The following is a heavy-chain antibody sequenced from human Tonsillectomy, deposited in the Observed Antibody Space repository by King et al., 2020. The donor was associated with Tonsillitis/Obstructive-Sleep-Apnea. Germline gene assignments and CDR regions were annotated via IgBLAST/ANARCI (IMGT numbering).Heavy chain of an antibody. D-gene: IGHD3-3*01. Sequence: VQLVESGAEVKKPGSSVKVSCKASGGTFSSYAISWVRQAPGQGLEWMGGIIPIFGTANYAQKFQGRVTITADESTSTAYMELSSLRSEDTAVYYCARKPFGVGLAYYYMDVWGKGTTVTVSS. CDR1: GGTFSSYA. J-gene: IGHJ6*03. CDR2: IIPIFGTA. V-gene: IGHV1-69*01. CDR3: ARKPFGVGLAYYYMDV.